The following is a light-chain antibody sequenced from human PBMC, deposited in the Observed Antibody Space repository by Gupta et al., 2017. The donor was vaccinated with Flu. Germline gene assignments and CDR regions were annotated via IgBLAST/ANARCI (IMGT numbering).Light chain of an antibody. CDR1: SSNIENNF. CDR2: DNT. CDR3: GTWDSTLSSWV. V-gene: IGLV1-51*01. Sequence: QSVLPQPPSAFAAPGQSVTISCSGDSSNIENNFVSWYQQFPGTAPTLLIYDNTHRPSGVPDRFSGSKSGTTATLGITGLQTGDEADYYGGTWDSTLSSWVFGGGTRLTV. J-gene: IGLJ2*01.